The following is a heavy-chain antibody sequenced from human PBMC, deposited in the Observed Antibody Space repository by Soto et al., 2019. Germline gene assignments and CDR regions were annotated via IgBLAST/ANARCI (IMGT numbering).Heavy chain of an antibody. CDR3: ARIPRAATGATISGYYFDY. CDR2: IYHSGST. Sequence: SETLSLTCAVSGYSISSGYYWGWIRQPPGKGLEWIGSIYHSGSTYYNPSLKSRVTISVDTSKNQFSLKLSSVTAADTAVYYCARIPRAATGATISGYYFDYWGQGTLVTVSS. J-gene: IGHJ4*02. V-gene: IGHV4-38-2*01. D-gene: IGHD1-26*01. CDR1: GYSISSGYY.